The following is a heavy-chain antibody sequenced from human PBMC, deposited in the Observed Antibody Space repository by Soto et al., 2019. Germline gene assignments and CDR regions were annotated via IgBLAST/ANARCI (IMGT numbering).Heavy chain of an antibody. CDR1: GGCISTHTNY. Sequence: QRQLQASGPGLLRPSETLALTCSGSGGCISTHTNYVGWSRQPPGKGLEWIGNVYYTGSTYYNPPRESRVNISVDTSQNQFSMTWKSVTAADTAVYYCANILAQDVFDIWGQGTMVIVSS. V-gene: IGHV4-39*01. CDR3: ANILAQDVFDI. J-gene: IGHJ3*02. CDR2: VYYTGST.